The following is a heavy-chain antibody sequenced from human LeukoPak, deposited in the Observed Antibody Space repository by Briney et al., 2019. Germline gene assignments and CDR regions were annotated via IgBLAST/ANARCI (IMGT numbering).Heavy chain of an antibody. V-gene: IGHV3-30*02. D-gene: IGHD3-10*01. J-gene: IGHJ3*02. CDR3: AKALSGGEQRDAFDI. CDR2: IRYDGSNK. Sequence: GGSLRLSCAASGFTFSSYGVHWVRQAPGKGLEWVAFIRYDGSNKYYADSVKGRFTISRDNSKNTLYLQMNSLRAEDTAMYYCAKALSGGEQRDAFDIWGQRTMVTVSS. CDR1: GFTFSSYG.